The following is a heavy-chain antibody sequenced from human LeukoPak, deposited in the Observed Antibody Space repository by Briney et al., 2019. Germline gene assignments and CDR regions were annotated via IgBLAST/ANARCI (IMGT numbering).Heavy chain of an antibody. D-gene: IGHD1-26*01. J-gene: IGHJ2*01. CDR2: INPSGGST. CDR3: ARDDNGSYSHFDL. CDR1: GYTFTSNY. V-gene: IGHV1-46*01. Sequence: ASVKVSCKASGYTFTSNYIHWVRQAPGKGLEWMGIINPSGGSTSYAQKFQGRVTMTRDTSTSTVYMELSSLRSEDTAVYYCARDDNGSYSHFDLWGRGTLVTVSS.